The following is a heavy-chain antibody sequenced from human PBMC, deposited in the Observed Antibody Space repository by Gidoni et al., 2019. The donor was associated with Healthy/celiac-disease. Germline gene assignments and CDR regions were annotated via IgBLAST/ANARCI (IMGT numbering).Heavy chain of an antibody. Sequence: QMQLVQSGPEVKKPGTSVNVSCKASGITFPSSAVQWVRQARGTRREWIGWIVVGSGNTNYAQKFQERVTITRDMSTSTAYMELSSLRSEDTAVYYCAAEANYYDSSGYYFEHWGQGTLVTVSS. J-gene: IGHJ4*02. V-gene: IGHV1-58*01. D-gene: IGHD3-22*01. CDR3: AAEANYYDSSGYYFEH. CDR1: GITFPSSA. CDR2: IVVGSGNT.